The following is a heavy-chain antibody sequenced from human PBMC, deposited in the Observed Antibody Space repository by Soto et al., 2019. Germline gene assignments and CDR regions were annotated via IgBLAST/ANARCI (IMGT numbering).Heavy chain of an antibody. CDR1: GYTFTSYG. Sequence: ASVKVSCKASGYTFTSYGISWVRQAPGQGLEWMGWISAYNGNTNYAQKLQGRVTMTTDTSTSTAYMELRSLRSDDTAVYYCARDRSDFWILPYFDYWGQGTLVTVSS. CDR2: ISAYNGNT. CDR3: ARDRSDFWILPYFDY. J-gene: IGHJ4*02. D-gene: IGHD3-3*01. V-gene: IGHV1-18*01.